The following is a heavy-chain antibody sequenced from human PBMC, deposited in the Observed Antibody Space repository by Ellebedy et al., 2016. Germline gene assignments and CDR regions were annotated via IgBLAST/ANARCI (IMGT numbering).Heavy chain of an antibody. CDR1: GGSLRGYY. CDR2: FYTSGIA. CDR3: ARDGYQGGSDWWGTY. J-gene: IGHJ4*02. V-gene: IGHV4-4*07. D-gene: IGHD6-19*01. Sequence: SETLSLXCDVSGGSLRGYYWSWIRQPPGKGLEWIGRFYTSGIAEYNPSLKSRVTMSVDTSRNKVSLSLSSVTAADTAVYFCARDGYQGGSDWWGTYWGPGILVTVSS.